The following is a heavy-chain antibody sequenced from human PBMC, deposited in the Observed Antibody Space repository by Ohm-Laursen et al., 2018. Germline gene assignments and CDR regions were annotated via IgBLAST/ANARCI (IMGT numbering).Heavy chain of an antibody. CDR3: ARDDGAYARRSGMDV. CDR1: AFSLTASN. V-gene: IGHV3-21*01. J-gene: IGHJ6*02. CDR2: ISDTGSHI. D-gene: IGHD2-8*01. Sequence: SLRLSCAASAFSLTASNMNWVRQAPGTGLEWVSYISDTGSHIYYAGSVRGRFTISRDNAQNSLYLHMSSLRAEDTAIYYCARDDGAYARRSGMDVWGQGTLVTVSS.